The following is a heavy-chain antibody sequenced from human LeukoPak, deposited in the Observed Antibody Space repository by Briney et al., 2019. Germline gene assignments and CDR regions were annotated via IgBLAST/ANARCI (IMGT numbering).Heavy chain of an antibody. D-gene: IGHD6-13*01. CDR2: ISYDGSNK. Sequence: GGSLRLPCAASGFTFSSYAMHWVRQAPGKGLEWVAVISYDGSNKYYADSVKGRFTISRDNSKNTLYLQMNSLRAEDTAVYYCARSEEAAQDAFDIWGQGTMVTVSS. J-gene: IGHJ3*02. V-gene: IGHV3-30*01. CDR3: ARSEEAAQDAFDI. CDR1: GFTFSSYA.